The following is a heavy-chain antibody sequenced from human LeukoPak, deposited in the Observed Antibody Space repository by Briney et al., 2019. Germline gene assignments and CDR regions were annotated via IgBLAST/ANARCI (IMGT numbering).Heavy chain of an antibody. V-gene: IGHV3-66*01. CDR2: IFSGGTT. D-gene: IGHD4-17*01. Sequence: PGGSLRLSCAASGFTVSSKYMSWVRQAPGKGLEWVSVIFSGGTTFYADSVKGRFTISRDNSENTLYLQMNSLRAEDTAVYCCATSRTDYDLDYWGQGALVTVTS. CDR3: ATSRTDYDLDY. J-gene: IGHJ4*02. CDR1: GFTVSSKY.